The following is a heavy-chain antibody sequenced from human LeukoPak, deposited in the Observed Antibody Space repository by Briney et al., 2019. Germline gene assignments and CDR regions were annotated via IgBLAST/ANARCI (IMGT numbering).Heavy chain of an antibody. V-gene: IGHV4-34*01. CDR1: VGSFIGYY. J-gene: IGHJ4*02. CDR2: INHFGST. Sequence: SETLSLACAVYVGSFIGYYWCWIRQPPEKGLEWIGEINHFGSTNYNPSLKSRVTMSVDTSKNQFSLKLSSVTAADTAVYYCARDPTPYYYDSSGYYSDYWGQGTLVTVSS. D-gene: IGHD3-22*01. CDR3: ARDPTPYYYDSSGYYSDY.